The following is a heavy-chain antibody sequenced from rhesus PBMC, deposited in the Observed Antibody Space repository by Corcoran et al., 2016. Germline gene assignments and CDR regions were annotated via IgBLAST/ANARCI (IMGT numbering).Heavy chain of an antibody. Sequence: EVQLVESGGGLAKPGGSLRLSCAASGFSFSDYYMYWVRQAPGKGLEWVSGISYTGGSTYNADSVKGRFTISRENAKNTLYLQMDSLRAEDTAVYYCARDSITGSTRYGLDSWGQGVVVTVSS. D-gene: IGHD1-26*01. CDR2: ISYTGGST. CDR1: GFSFSDYY. CDR3: ARDSITGSTRYGLDS. J-gene: IGHJ6*01. V-gene: IGHV3S18*01.